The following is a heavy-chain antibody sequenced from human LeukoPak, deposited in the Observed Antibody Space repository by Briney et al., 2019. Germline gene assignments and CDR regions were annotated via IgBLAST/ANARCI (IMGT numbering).Heavy chain of an antibody. V-gene: IGHV3-15*01. CDR1: GLTFSKAW. J-gene: IGHJ4*02. D-gene: IGHD2-2*01. CDR3: AKPVVPATNEESYYFDY. CDR2: IKSNTDGGTT. Sequence: GGSLRLSCAASGLTFSKAWMTWVRQAPGEGLEWVGRIKSNTDGGTTDYAAPVKGRFTISRDDSKNTLYLQMNSLKTEDTAVYYCAKPVVPATNEESYYFDYWGQGTLVTVSS.